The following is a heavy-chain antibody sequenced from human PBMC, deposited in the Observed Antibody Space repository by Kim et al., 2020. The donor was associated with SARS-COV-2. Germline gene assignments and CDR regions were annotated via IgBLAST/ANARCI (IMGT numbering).Heavy chain of an antibody. V-gene: IGHV3-53*01. CDR1: QLTVSRNH. Sequence: GGSLRLSCEASQLTVSRNHMSWVRQAPGKGLEWVAVIYSGGMTSYAGSVKGRFNSSRDSSKNTVILEMNSLRAEDTAVYYCARDPLGDGYSFSDYWGQGTLVTVSS. J-gene: IGHJ4*02. CDR3: ARDPLGDGYSFSDY. CDR2: IYSGGMT. D-gene: IGHD4-4*01.